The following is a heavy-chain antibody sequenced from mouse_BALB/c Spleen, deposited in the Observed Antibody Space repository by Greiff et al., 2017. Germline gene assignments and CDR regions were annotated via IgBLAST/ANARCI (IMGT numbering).Heavy chain of an antibody. CDR1: GFTFSSYG. CDR3: ARDYVDYLDY. V-gene: IGHV5-6-3*01. CDR2: INSNGGST. D-gene: IGHD2-12*01. Sequence: EVMLVESGGGLVQPGGSLKLSCAASGFTFSSYGMSWVRQTPDKRLELVATINSNGGSTYYPDSVKGRFTISRDNAKNTLYLQMSSLKSEDTAMYYCARDYVDYLDYWGQGTTLTVSS. J-gene: IGHJ2*01.